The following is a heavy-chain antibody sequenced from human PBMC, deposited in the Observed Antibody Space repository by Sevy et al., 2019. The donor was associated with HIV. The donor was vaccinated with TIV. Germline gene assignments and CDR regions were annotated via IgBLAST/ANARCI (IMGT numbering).Heavy chain of an antibody. CDR3: AKGDEPTTDYIEYVPNSFDF. Sequence: GGSLRLSCTASGFTFTTYAMSWVRQAPGKGLEWVSSISVSGGTTYYADSVKGRVTISIDNSKNTLYRQMNRLRAEDTAIYYCAKGDEPTTDYIEYVPNSFDFWGQGTMVTVSS. CDR2: ISVSGGTT. V-gene: IGHV3-23*01. CDR1: GFTFTTYA. D-gene: IGHD4-4*01. J-gene: IGHJ3*01.